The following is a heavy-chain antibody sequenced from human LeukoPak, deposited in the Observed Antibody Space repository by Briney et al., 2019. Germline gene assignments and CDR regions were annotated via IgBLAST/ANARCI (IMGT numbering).Heavy chain of an antibody. Sequence: TPSETLSLTCTVSGGSISSSSYYWGWIRQPPGKGLEWIGSIYYSGSTYYNPSLKSRVTISIDTSKNQVSLKMSSVTAADTAVYYCAKSGGYGLIDYWGQGTLVTVSS. CDR1: GGSISSSSYY. V-gene: IGHV4-39*01. CDR2: IYYSGST. D-gene: IGHD6-25*01. CDR3: AKSGGYGLIDY. J-gene: IGHJ4*01.